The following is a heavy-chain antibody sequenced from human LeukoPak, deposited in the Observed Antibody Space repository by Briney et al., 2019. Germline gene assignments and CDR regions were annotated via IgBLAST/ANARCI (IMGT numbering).Heavy chain of an antibody. D-gene: IGHD1-26*01. CDR1: GFTFSNAW. J-gene: IGHJ4*02. CDR3: TTDIVVGATRTTDY. Sequence: GGSLRLSCAASGFTFSNAWMRWVRQAPGKGLEWVGRIKSKTDGGTTDYAAPVKGRFTISRDDSKNTLYLQMNSLKTEDTAVYYCTTDIVVGATRTTDYWGQGTLVTVSS. CDR2: IKSKTDGGTT. V-gene: IGHV3-15*01.